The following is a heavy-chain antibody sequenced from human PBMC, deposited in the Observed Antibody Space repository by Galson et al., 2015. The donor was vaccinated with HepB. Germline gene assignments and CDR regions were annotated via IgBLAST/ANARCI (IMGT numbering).Heavy chain of an antibody. CDR2: ISSSGSTI. J-gene: IGHJ4*02. CDR3: ARGARSVRIAAAGRAGVE. V-gene: IGHV3-48*03. CDR1: GFTFSSYE. D-gene: IGHD6-13*01. Sequence: LRLSCAASGFTFSSYEMNWVRQAPGKGLEWVSYISSSGSTIYYADSVKGRFTISRDNAKNSLYLQMNSLRAEDTAVYYCARGARSVRIAAAGRAGVEWGQGTLVTVSS.